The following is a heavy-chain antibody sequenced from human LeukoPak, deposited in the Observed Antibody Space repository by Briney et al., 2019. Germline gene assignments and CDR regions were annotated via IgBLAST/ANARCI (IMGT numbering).Heavy chain of an antibody. J-gene: IGHJ4*02. V-gene: IGHV5-51*01. CDR2: IDPSDSET. D-gene: IGHD7-27*01. CDR1: GYSFTSYW. CDR3: ARQTAMGRSGDY. Sequence: GKSLKISCKASGYSFTSYWIGWVRHMPGKSLEWMGIIDPSDSETRYTPSFQGQVTISVDKSLTTAYLQWNSLKASDTAMYYCARQTAMGRSGDYWGQGTLVTVSS.